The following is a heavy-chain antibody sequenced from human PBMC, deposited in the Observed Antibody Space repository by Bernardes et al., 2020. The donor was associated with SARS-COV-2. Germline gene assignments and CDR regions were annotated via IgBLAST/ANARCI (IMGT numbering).Heavy chain of an antibody. V-gene: IGHV4-34*01. CDR2: IYHSGST. Sequence: SEALSLTCAVYGESFSDYYLPWIRQPPGKGLEWIGEIYHSGSTNYNPSLKRRVTISVDTAKNQFSLNLNSVTAADTAVYYCAREYSTSSRLNWFDPWGQGTLVTVS. CDR3: AREYSTSSRLNWFDP. CDR1: GESFSDYY. D-gene: IGHD6-6*01. J-gene: IGHJ5*02.